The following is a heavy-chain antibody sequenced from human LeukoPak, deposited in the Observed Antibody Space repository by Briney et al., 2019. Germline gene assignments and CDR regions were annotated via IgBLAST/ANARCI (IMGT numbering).Heavy chain of an antibody. CDR3: ASGGYSYGGLCYYYYMDV. J-gene: IGHJ6*03. CDR2: ISSSSSTI. Sequence: GGSLRLSCAASGFTFSSYAINWVRQAPGKGLEWVSYISSSSSTIYYADSVKGRFTISRDNAKNSLYLRMNSLRAEDTAVYYCASGGYSYGGLCYYYYMDVWGKGTTVTVSS. CDR1: GFTFSSYA. V-gene: IGHV3-48*04. D-gene: IGHD5-18*01.